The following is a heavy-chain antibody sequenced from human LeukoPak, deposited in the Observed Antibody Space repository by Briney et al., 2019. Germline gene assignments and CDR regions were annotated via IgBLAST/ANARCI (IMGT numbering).Heavy chain of an antibody. V-gene: IGHV3-21*04. J-gene: IGHJ4*02. CDR2: ISSSSSYI. D-gene: IGHD6-19*01. CDR1: GFTFSSYS. CDR3: AKDKQGHFDY. Sequence: GGSLRLSCAASGFTFSSYSMNWVRQAPGKGLEWVSSISSSSSYIYYADSVKGRFTISRDNSKNSLYLQMNSLRTEDTALYYCAKDKQGHFDYWGQGTLVTVSS.